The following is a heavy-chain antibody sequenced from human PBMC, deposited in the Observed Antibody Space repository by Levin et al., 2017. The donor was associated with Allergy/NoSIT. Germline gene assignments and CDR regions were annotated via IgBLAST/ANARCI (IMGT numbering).Heavy chain of an antibody. V-gene: IGHV4-4*07. CDR3: ARDHLAAAGTDGMDV. CDR2: IYTSGST. Sequence: SQTLSLTCTVSGGSISSYYWSWIRQPAGKGLEWIGRIYTSGSTNYNPSLKSRVTMSVDTSKNQFSLKLSSVTAADTAVYYCARDHLAAAGTDGMDVWGQGTTVTVSS. J-gene: IGHJ6*02. CDR1: GGSISSYY. D-gene: IGHD6-13*01.